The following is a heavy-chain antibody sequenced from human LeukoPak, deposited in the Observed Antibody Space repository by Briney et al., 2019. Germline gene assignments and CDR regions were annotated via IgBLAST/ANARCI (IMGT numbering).Heavy chain of an antibody. CDR1: GFTFSSYS. Sequence: GGSLRLSCAASGFTFSSYSMNWVRRAPGKGLEWVSSISTSSSSIYYADSVKGRFTISRDNAKNSLYLQMNSLRAEDTAVYYCARDDFDSSGPACDYWGQGTLVTVSS. D-gene: IGHD3-22*01. CDR3: ARDDFDSSGPACDY. V-gene: IGHV3-21*01. J-gene: IGHJ4*02. CDR2: ISTSSSSI.